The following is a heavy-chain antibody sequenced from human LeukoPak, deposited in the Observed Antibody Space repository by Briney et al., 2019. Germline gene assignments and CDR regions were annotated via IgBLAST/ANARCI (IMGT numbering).Heavy chain of an antibody. D-gene: IGHD6-13*01. CDR1: GYSFASYW. CDR2: IYPGDSDT. CDR3: ARQRSRGYFDY. J-gene: IGHJ4*02. Sequence: PGESLNISCKGSGYSFASYWIGWVRQMPGKGLEWMGIIYPGDSDTTYSPSFQGQVTISADKSISTAYLQWSSLQASDTAMYYCARQRSRGYFDYWGQGTLVTVSS. V-gene: IGHV5-51*01.